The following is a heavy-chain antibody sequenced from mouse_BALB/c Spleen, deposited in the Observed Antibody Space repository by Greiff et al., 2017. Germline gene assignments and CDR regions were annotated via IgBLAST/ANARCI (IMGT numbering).Heavy chain of an antibody. V-gene: IGHV1-4*01. CDR2: INPSSGYT. CDR1: GYTFTSYT. Sequence: VQLQQSGAELARPGASVKLSCKASGYTFTSYTMHWVKQRPGQGLEWIGYINPSSGYTNYNQKFKDKATLTADKSSSTAYMQLSSLTSEDSAVYYCAARDITTAPAGFAYWGQGTLVAVSA. CDR3: AARDITTAPAGFAY. J-gene: IGHJ3*01. D-gene: IGHD1-1*01.